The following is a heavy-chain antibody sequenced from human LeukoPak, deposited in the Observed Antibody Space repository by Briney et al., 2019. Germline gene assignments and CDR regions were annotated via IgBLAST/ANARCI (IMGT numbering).Heavy chain of an antibody. Sequence: GESLKISCKGSGYTFTTYWLYWVRQMPGKGLEWMGIIYPGDSDTRYSPSFQGQVTISADKSISTAYLQWSSLKASDTAMYYCARHDAAVATGMDVWGQGTTVTVSS. CDR3: ARHDAAVATGMDV. J-gene: IGHJ6*02. D-gene: IGHD6-19*01. CDR1: GYTFTTYW. CDR2: IYPGDSDT. V-gene: IGHV5-51*01.